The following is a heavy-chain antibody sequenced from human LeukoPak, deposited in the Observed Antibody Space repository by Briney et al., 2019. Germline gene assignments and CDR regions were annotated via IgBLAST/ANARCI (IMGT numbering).Heavy chain of an antibody. D-gene: IGHD1-26*01. CDR1: GFTFSSYS. CDR3: ARDYESYEANAFDI. V-gene: IGHV3-21*01. J-gene: IGHJ3*02. Sequence: GGSLRLSCAASGFTFSSYSMNWVRQAPGKGLEWVSSISSSSSYIYYADSVKGRFTISRDNAKNSLYLQMNSLRAEDTAVYYCARDYESYEANAFDIWGQGTMVTVSS. CDR2: ISSSSSYI.